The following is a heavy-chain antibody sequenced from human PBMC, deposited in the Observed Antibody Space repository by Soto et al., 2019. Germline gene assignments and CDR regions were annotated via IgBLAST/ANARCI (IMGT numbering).Heavy chain of an antibody. D-gene: IGHD1-26*01. V-gene: IGHV1-69*02. CDR1: GVTFSSYT. CDR2: IIPVLGVA. Sequence: QVQLVQSGAEVRKPGSSVKVSCKASGVTFSSYTISWVRQAPGQGLEWMGRIIPVLGVANYAPKFQGRLTIIADGPTSTVYMDLSSLRSEDTDMYYGRGLINGDSDVSDFWGQGTFITVSS. J-gene: IGHJ3*01. CDR3: RGLINGDSDVSDF.